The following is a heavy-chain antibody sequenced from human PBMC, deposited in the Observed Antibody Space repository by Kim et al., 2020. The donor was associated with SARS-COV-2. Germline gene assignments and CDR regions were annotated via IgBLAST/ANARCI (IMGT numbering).Heavy chain of an antibody. Sequence: GGSLRLSCAASGFTFSRYTMSWVRQAPGKGLEWVSSISSSSTYIYYADSMKGRFIISRDNAKNSLYLQMNSLRAEDTAVYYCARDRGSSGWDPENCWGQGTLVTVSS. CDR1: GFTFSRYT. CDR2: ISSSSTYI. D-gene: IGHD6-19*01. CDR3: ARDRGSSGWDPENC. V-gene: IGHV3-21*01. J-gene: IGHJ4*02.